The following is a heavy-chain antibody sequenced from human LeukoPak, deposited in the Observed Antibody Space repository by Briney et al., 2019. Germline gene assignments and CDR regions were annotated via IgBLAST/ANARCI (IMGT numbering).Heavy chain of an antibody. D-gene: IGHD1-26*01. CDR3: VKVSGSYIRDYFDY. Sequence: GGSLRLSCAAYGFTFSGYAMSWVRQAPGKGLEWVAAISGSGGSTYYADSAKGRFTISRDNSKNTLYLQMNSLRAEDTAVYYCVKVSGSYIRDYFDYWGQGTLVTVSS. CDR2: ISGSGGST. V-gene: IGHV3-23*01. J-gene: IGHJ4*02. CDR1: GFTFSGYA.